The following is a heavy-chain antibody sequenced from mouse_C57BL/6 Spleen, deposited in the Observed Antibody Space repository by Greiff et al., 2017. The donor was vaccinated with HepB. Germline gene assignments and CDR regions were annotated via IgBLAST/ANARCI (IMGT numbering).Heavy chain of an antibody. CDR3: ARGGAAQAILSY. D-gene: IGHD3-2*02. J-gene: IGHJ3*01. Sequence: QVQLQQSGAELARPGASVKLSCKASGYTFTSYGISWVKQRTGQGLEWIGEIYPRSGNTYYNEKFKGKATLTADKSSSTAYMELRSLTSEDSAVYFCARGGAAQAILSYWGQGTLVTVSA. V-gene: IGHV1-81*01. CDR2: IYPRSGNT. CDR1: GYTFTSYG.